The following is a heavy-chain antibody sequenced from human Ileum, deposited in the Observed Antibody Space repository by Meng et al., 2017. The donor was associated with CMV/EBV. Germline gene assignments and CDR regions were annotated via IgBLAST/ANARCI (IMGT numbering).Heavy chain of an antibody. CDR1: FTSYK. CDR2: INPSGGST. D-gene: IGHD2-2*01. Sequence: FTSYKMDWVRQGPGQGLEWMGIINPSGGSTSYAQKFQGRVTMTRDTSTSTVYMELSSLRSEDTAVYYCARGVRHIVVVPAATYNWFDPWGQGTLVTVSS. V-gene: IGHV1-46*01. CDR3: ARGVRHIVVVPAATYNWFDP. J-gene: IGHJ5*02.